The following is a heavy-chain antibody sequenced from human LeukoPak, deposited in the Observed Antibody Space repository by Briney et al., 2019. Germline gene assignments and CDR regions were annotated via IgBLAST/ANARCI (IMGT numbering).Heavy chain of an antibody. CDR3: ARSDYCSSTSCPLDY. CDR2: IYYSGST. D-gene: IGHD2-2*01. J-gene: IGHJ4*02. Sequence: SETLSLTCTVSGGSISSYYWSWIRQPPGKGLEWIGYIYYSGSTNYNPSLKSRVTISVDTSKNQFSLKLSSVTAADTAVYYCARSDYCSSTSCPLDYWGQGTLVTVSS. CDR1: GGSISSYY. V-gene: IGHV4-59*01.